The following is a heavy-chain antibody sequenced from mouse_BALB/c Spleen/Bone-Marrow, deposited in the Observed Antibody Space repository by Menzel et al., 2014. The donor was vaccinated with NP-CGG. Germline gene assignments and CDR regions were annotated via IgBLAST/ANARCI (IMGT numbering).Heavy chain of an antibody. J-gene: IGHJ3*01. CDR2: IDPANGNT. CDR3: ARRGDGCEAWFPY. Sequence: EVMLVESGAELVKPAASVRLSCTASGFNIKDSYMHWVERRPEQGLEWIGRIDPANGNTKYGPKFQGKATIALDTSSNTACLQLSSLAAGGTAVYFCARRGDGCEAWFPYWGQGTLVTVSA. D-gene: IGHD2-3*01. V-gene: IGHV14-3*02. CDR1: GFNIKDSY.